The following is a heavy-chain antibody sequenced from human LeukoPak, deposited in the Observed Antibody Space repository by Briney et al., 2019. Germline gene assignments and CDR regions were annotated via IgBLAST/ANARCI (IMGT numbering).Heavy chain of an antibody. CDR2: INTYTGNP. J-gene: IGHJ4*02. D-gene: IGHD3-22*01. Sequence: ASVKVSCKSSGYTFTSYAMNWVRQAPGQGLEWMGWINTYTGNPTYAQGFTGRFVFSLDTSVSTAYLQISSLKAEDTAVYYCARWDYDSSGYALYYFDYWGQGTLVTVSS. V-gene: IGHV7-4-1*02. CDR1: GYTFTSYA. CDR3: ARWDYDSSGYALYYFDY.